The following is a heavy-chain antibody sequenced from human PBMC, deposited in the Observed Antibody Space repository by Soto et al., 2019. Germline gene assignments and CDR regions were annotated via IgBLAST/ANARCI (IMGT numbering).Heavy chain of an antibody. Sequence: QVQLQESGPGLVKPSQTLSLTCTVSGGSISSGSYYWSWIRQHPGEGLEWSGYIYYSGDTYYTPSLKSRVTISVDTSKNQFSLNLSSVTAADTAIYYCAREGGDGVDYWGQGTLVTVSS. V-gene: IGHV4-31*03. CDR3: AREGGDGVDY. CDR1: GGSISSGSYY. D-gene: IGHD3-16*01. CDR2: IYYSGDT. J-gene: IGHJ4*02.